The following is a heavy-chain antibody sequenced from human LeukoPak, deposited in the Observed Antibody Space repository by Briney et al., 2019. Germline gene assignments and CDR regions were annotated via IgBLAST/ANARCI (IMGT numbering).Heavy chain of an antibody. CDR3: ARDMEEVWYSSSSSWFDP. V-gene: IGHV1-18*01. J-gene: IGHJ5*02. Sequence: ASVKVSCKASGYTFTSYGISWVRQAPGQGLECMGWISAYNGNTNYAQKLQGRVTMTTDTSTSTAYMELRSLRSDDTAVYYCARDMEEVWYSSSSSWFDPWGQGTLVTVSS. CDR2: ISAYNGNT. CDR1: GYTFTSYG. D-gene: IGHD6-6*01.